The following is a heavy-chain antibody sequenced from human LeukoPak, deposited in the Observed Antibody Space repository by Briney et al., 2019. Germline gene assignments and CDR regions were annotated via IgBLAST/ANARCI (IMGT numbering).Heavy chain of an antibody. V-gene: IGHV3-23*01. D-gene: IGHD6-13*01. J-gene: IGHJ4*02. Sequence: GGSLRLSCAASGFTFSSYAMSWVRQAPGKGLEWVSAISGSGGSTYYADSVKGRFTISRDNTKTTPYLQMNSLRAEDTAVYYCAKEGMQQLVHAFDYWRQGTLVTVSS. CDR1: GFTFSSYA. CDR3: AKEGMQQLVHAFDY. CDR2: ISGSGGST.